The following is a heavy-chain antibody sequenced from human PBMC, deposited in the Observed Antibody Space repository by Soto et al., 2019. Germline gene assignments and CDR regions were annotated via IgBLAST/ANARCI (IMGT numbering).Heavy chain of an antibody. J-gene: IGHJ1*01. Sequence: EVQLLESGGGLVQPGGSLRLSCAASGFTFSSYAMSWVRRAPGKGLEWVSAISGSGGSTYYADSVKGRFTISRDNSKNTLYLQMNSLRAEDTAVYYCARGGNYGDYSEYFQHWGQGTLVTVSS. CDR2: ISGSGGST. CDR3: ARGGNYGDYSEYFQH. V-gene: IGHV3-23*01. CDR1: GFTFSSYA. D-gene: IGHD4-17*01.